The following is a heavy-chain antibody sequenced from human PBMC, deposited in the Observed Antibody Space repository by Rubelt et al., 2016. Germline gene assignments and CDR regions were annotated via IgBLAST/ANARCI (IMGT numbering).Heavy chain of an antibody. CDR1: GYTLTELS. D-gene: IGHD3-10*01. CDR3: ATVQQNWFAMVRGVVNDY. CDR2: FDPEDGET. J-gene: IGHJ4*02. V-gene: IGHV1-24*01. Sequence: QVQLVQSGAEVKKPGASVKVSCKVSGYTLTELSMHWVRQAPGKGLEWMGGFDPEDGETIYAQKFQGRVTMTEDTSTDTAYMELSSLRSEDTAGYYCATVQQNWFAMVRGVVNDYWGQGTLVTVSS.